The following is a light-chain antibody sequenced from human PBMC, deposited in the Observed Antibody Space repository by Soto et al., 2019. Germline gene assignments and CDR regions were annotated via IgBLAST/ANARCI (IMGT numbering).Light chain of an antibody. CDR2: GAS. CDR3: QQYNNWPRT. CDR1: QSVSSN. V-gene: IGKV3-15*01. J-gene: IGKJ1*01. Sequence: EILMTQSPATLSVSPGERATLSCRASQSVSSNLAWYQQKPGQAPRLLIYGASTRATGIPDRFSGSGSGTEFTLTISSLQSEDFAVYYCQQYNNWPRTVGQGTQGDI.